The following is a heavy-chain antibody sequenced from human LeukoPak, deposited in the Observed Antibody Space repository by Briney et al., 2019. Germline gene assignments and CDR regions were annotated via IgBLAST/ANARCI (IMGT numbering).Heavy chain of an antibody. CDR1: GYTFTSYA. J-gene: IGHJ4*02. CDR3: AWICTSAICSLDY. D-gene: IGHD2-2*01. V-gene: IGHV1-18*01. CDR2: ISPYNGNT. Sequence: GASVKVSCKASGYTFTSYAISWVRQAPGQGLEWMGWISPYNGNTNYARNLQGRVTLTTDTSTSTAYLELRSLRSDDTAVYYCAWICTSAICSLDYWGQGTLVTVSS.